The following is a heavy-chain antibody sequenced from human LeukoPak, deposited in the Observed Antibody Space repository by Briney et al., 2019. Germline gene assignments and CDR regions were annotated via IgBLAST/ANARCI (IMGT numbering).Heavy chain of an antibody. D-gene: IGHD1-20*01. Sequence: ASVKVSCKASGYTFTGYYMHWVRQAPGQGLEWMGWINPNSGGTNYAQKFQGRVTMTRDTSISTAYMELSRLRSDDTAVYYCARESNWNQGLFDYWGQGTLVTVSS. V-gene: IGHV1-2*02. CDR2: INPNSGGT. CDR3: ARESNWNQGLFDY. J-gene: IGHJ4*02. CDR1: GYTFTGYY.